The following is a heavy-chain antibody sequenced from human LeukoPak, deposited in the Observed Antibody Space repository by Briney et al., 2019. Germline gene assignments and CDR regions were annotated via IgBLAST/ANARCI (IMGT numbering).Heavy chain of an antibody. CDR3: ARVDTAIPSDY. V-gene: IGHV4-39*01. CDR1: GGSISSSSYY. CDR2: IYYSGST. Sequence: PSETLSLTCTVSGGSISSSSYYWGWIRQPPGKGLEWIGSIYYSGSTYYNPSLKSRVTISVDTSKNQFSLKLSSVTAADTAVYYCARVDTAIPSDYWGQGTLVTVSS. D-gene: IGHD5-18*01. J-gene: IGHJ4*02.